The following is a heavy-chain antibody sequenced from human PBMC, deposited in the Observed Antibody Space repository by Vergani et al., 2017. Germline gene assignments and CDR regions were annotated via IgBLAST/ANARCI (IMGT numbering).Heavy chain of an antibody. D-gene: IGHD4-23*01. CDR3: ARSPGYGGKSRLFAFDI. CDR2: IYYSGST. Sequence: QVQLQESGPGLVKPSETLSLTCTVSGGSVSSGSYYWSWIRQPAGKGLEWIGYIYYSGSTNYNPSLKSRVTISVDTSKNQFSLKLSSVTAADTAVYYCARSPGYGGKSRLFAFDIWGQGTMVTVSS. CDR1: GGSVSSGSYY. J-gene: IGHJ3*02. V-gene: IGHV4-61*10.